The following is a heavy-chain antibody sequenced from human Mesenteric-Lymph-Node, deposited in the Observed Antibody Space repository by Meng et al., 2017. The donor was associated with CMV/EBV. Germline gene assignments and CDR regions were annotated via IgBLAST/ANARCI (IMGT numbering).Heavy chain of an antibody. V-gene: IGHV1-69*05. CDR3: ARGPLSYSGSYSYFDY. J-gene: IGHJ4*02. D-gene: IGHD1-26*01. Sequence: SVKVSCKASGYTFTSYYMHWVRQAPGQGLEWMGGIIPIFGTANYAQKFQGRVTITTDESTSTAYMELSSLRSEDTAVYYCARGPLSYSGSYSYFDYWGQGTLVTVSS. CDR2: IIPIFGTA. CDR1: GYTFTSYY.